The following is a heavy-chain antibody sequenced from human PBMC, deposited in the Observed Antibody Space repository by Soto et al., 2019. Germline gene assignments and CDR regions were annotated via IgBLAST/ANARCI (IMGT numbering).Heavy chain of an antibody. J-gene: IGHJ6*02. D-gene: IGHD3-10*01. CDR2: IYYSGST. V-gene: IGHV4-39*01. CDR3: ARLVWFGEAGTDFYYYCGMDV. Sequence: PSETLSLTCTVSGGSISSSSYYWGWIRQPPGKGLEWIGSIYYSGSTYYNPSLKSRVTISVDTSKNQFSLKLSSVTAADTAVYYCARLVWFGEAGTDFYYYCGMDVWGQGTTVTVSS. CDR1: GGSISSSSYY.